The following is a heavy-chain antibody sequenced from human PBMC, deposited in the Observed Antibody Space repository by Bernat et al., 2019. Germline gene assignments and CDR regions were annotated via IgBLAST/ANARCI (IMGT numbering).Heavy chain of an antibody. CDR3: ARAGYDFWSGYYTHIAYFDY. J-gene: IGHJ4*02. CDR1: GFTFSSYG. D-gene: IGHD3-3*01. Sequence: QVQLVESGGGVVQPGRSLRLSCAASGFTFSSYGMHWVRQAPGKGLEWVAVRGYDGSNKYYADCVKGGFTMSRDNSKNTLYLQMNSLRAEDTAVYYCARAGYDFWSGYYTHIAYFDYWGQGTLVTVSS. CDR2: RGYDGSNK. V-gene: IGHV3-33*01.